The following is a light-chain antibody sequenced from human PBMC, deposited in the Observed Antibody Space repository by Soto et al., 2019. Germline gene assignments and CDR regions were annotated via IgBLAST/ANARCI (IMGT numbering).Light chain of an antibody. Sequence: DIQMTQSPSSLSASVGDRVTITCRASQSISSYLNWYQQKPGKAPKLLIYAASSLQSGVPSRFSGIVSGTDFTLTIRRLQPEDFATYYCQQSYSTPLITFGQGTRLEIK. CDR1: QSISSY. V-gene: IGKV1-39*01. J-gene: IGKJ5*01. CDR2: AAS. CDR3: QQSYSTPLIT.